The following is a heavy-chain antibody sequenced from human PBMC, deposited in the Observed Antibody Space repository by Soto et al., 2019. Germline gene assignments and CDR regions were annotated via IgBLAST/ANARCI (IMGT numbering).Heavy chain of an antibody. J-gene: IGHJ5*02. CDR2: ISGNSGST. Sequence: EVQLLESGGDLIQPGGSLRLSCVASGITFGSRAMSWVRQAPGKGLEWVSGISGNSGSTYYADSVKGRFTVSRDNSKNTVYLQMNSLRGDDTAVYYCAKVSVVVLAAGDWFDPWGQGTLVTVSS. V-gene: IGHV3-23*01. CDR1: GITFGSRA. D-gene: IGHD2-15*01. CDR3: AKVSVVVLAAGDWFDP.